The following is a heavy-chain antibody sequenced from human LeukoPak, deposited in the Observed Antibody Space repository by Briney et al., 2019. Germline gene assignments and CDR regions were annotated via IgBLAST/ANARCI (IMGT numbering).Heavy chain of an antibody. CDR1: GFTFSSYA. V-gene: IGHV3-23*01. CDR2: ISGSAIST. D-gene: IGHD3-9*01. CDR3: AKGDNNILTGYYNSFDS. Sequence: GGSLRLPCAASGFTFSSYAMSWIRQAPGKGLEWVSSISGSAISTYYADSAKGRFTISRDNSRNTLYLQMNSLRAEDTALFYCAKGDNNILTGYYNSFDSWGQGTLVTVSS. J-gene: IGHJ4*02.